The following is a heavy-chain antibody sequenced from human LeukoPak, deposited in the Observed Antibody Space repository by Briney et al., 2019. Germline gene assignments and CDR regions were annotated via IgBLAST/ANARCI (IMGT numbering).Heavy chain of an antibody. D-gene: IGHD1-1*01. CDR1: GFTFSADS. V-gene: IGHV3-21*01. CDR3: ARPNWHDARVGSFDP. Sequence: PGGSLRLSCAASGFTFSADSMSWVRQAPGKGLEWVSSISGKSDYIFYADSMKGRFTISRDNAQKSLYLQMDSLRAEDTAVYYCARPNWHDARVGSFDPWGRGTLVTVSS. CDR2: ISGKSDYI. J-gene: IGHJ5*02.